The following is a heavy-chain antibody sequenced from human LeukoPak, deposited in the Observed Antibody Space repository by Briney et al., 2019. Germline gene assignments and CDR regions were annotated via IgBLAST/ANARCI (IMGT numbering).Heavy chain of an antibody. Sequence: GGSLRLSCAASGFIFSNYTMNWVRQAPGKGLDWVSSITSSGSYIYYADSLKGRFTISRDNAKNSLYLQMNSLRAEDTAVYYCARGSDSSGRDYWGQGTLVTVSS. D-gene: IGHD6-19*01. CDR2: ITSSGSYI. V-gene: IGHV3-21*01. CDR3: ARGSDSSGRDY. J-gene: IGHJ4*02. CDR1: GFIFSNYT.